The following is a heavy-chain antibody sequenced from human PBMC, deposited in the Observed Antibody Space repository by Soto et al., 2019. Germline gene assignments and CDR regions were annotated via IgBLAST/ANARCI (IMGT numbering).Heavy chain of an antibody. J-gene: IGHJ5*02. CDR1: GGSVSSGSYY. CDR2: IYYTGST. V-gene: IGHV4-61*01. CDR3: ARDRGSSGPNWFDP. Sequence: SETLSLTCTVSGGSVSSGSYYWSWLRQPPGKGLEWIGYIYYTGSTNYNPSLKSRVTISVDTSKNQFSLRLSSVTAADTAVYYCARDRGSSGPNWFDPWGQGTLVTVSS. D-gene: IGHD6-6*01.